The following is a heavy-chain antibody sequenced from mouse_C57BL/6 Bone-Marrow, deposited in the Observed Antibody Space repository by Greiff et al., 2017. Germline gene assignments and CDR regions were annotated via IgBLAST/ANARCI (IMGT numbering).Heavy chain of an antibody. CDR1: GFNIKDDY. Sequence: EVQLKESGAELVRPGASVKLSCTASGFNIKDDYMHWVKQRPEQGLEWIGWIDPENGDTEYASKFQGKATITADTSSNTAYLQLSSLTSEDTAVYYCTTPFFDVWGTGTTVTVSS. J-gene: IGHJ1*03. CDR3: TTPFFDV. CDR2: IDPENGDT. V-gene: IGHV14-4*01.